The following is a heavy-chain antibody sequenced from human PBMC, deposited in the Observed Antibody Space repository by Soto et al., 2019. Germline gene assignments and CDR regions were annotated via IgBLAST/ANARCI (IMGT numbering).Heavy chain of an antibody. J-gene: IGHJ4*02. Sequence: SETLSLTCNVSGGPIKTGDYYWNWIRQPPWKGLEWIGYVFYSGATNYSPSLKSRAAISMDTSKNQFSLSLTSVTAADTAVYYCARAGFSYGHLLFWGQGIRVTVSS. CDR1: GGPIKTGDYY. CDR2: VFYSGAT. V-gene: IGHV4-30-4*01. CDR3: ARAGFSYGHLLF. D-gene: IGHD3-10*01.